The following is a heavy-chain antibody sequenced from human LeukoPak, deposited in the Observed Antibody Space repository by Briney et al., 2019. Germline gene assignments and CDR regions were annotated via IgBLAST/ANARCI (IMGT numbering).Heavy chain of an antibody. Sequence: ASVKVSCKASGYTFTSYGISWVRQAPGQGLEWMGWISAYNGNTNYAQKLQGRVTMTTDTSTSTAYMELGSLRSDDTAVYYCARDGEGYCSSTSCYDLYFDYWGQGTLVTVSS. D-gene: IGHD2-2*01. V-gene: IGHV1-18*01. J-gene: IGHJ4*02. CDR1: GYTFTSYG. CDR2: ISAYNGNT. CDR3: ARDGEGYCSSTSCYDLYFDY.